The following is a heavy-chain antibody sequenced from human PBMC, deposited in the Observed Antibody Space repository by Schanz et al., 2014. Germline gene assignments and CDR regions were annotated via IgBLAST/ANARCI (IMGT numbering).Heavy chain of an antibody. CDR2: INPNSGGT. V-gene: IGHV1-2*02. D-gene: IGHD2-15*01. CDR3: ARGGDYIVVLVAVTREYYYHAMDV. CDR1: GYTFTGNY. Sequence: QVQLVQSGAEVKKPGASVKVSCKASGYTFTGNYMHWVRQAPGQGLEWMGWINPNSGGTNYAQEFQGRVTMTRDTSTSTAYMELRSLRSDDTAVYYCARGGDYIVVLVAVTREYYYHAMDVWGQGTTVTVSS. J-gene: IGHJ6*02.